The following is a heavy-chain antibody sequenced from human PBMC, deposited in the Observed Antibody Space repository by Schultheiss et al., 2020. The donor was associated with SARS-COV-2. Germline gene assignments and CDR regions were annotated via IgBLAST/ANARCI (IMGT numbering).Heavy chain of an antibody. V-gene: IGHV4-34*01. J-gene: IGHJ6*02. Sequence: SETLSLTCAVYGGSFSGYYWSWIRQPPGKGLEWIGEINHSGSTNYNPSLESRVTISVDTSKNQFSLKLSSVTAADTAVYYCARGRLAIRREMFGGYGMDVWGQGTTVTVSS. D-gene: IGHD3-10*02. CDR3: ARGRLAIRREMFGGYGMDV. CDR1: GGSFSGYY. CDR2: INHSGST.